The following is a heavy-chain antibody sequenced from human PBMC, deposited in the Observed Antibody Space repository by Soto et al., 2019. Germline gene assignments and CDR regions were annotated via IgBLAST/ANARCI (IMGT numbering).Heavy chain of an antibody. Sequence: GASVKVSCKASGYTFTSYYMHWVRQAPGQGLEWMGIINPSGGSTSYAQKFQGRVTMTRDTSTSTVYMELSSLRSEDTAVHYCARDIPSLYYDYIWGSFGDAFDIWGQGTMVTVSS. CDR2: INPSGGST. CDR3: ARDIPSLYYDYIWGSFGDAFDI. CDR1: GYTFTSYY. J-gene: IGHJ3*02. D-gene: IGHD3-16*01. V-gene: IGHV1-46*03.